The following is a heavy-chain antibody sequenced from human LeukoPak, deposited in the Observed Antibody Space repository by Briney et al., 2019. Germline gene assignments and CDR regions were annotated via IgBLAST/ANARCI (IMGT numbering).Heavy chain of an antibody. D-gene: IGHD3-10*01. CDR1: GFTFSDYW. CDR2: VISDRSSA. J-gene: IGHJ6*02. Sequence: PGGSLRLSCAASGFTFSDYWMHWVRQAPGKGLVWVSRVISDRSSATYTDSVKGRFSVSRDNAKNTMYLQMNSLRAEDTAVYYCTRDRRYGGMDAWGQGTTVTVSS. V-gene: IGHV3-74*01. CDR3: TRDRRYGGMDA.